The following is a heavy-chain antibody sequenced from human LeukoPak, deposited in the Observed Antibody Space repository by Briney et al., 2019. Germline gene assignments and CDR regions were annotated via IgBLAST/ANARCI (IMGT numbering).Heavy chain of an antibody. Sequence: SETLSLTCTVSGGSISSSSYYWGWIRQPPGKGLEWIGSIYYSGSTYYNPSLKSRVTISVDTSKNQFSLKLSSVTAADTAVYYCGPSYYYYYYMDVWGKGTTVTVSS. CDR2: IYYSGST. CDR1: GGSISSSSYY. V-gene: IGHV4-39*07. J-gene: IGHJ6*03. CDR3: GPSYYYYYYMDV.